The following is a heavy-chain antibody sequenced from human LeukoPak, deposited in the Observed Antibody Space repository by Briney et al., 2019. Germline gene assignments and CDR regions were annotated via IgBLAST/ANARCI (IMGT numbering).Heavy chain of an antibody. V-gene: IGHV3-72*01. CDR1: GFTFSDHY. CDR2: TRNKANSYTT. D-gene: IGHD2-21*02. Sequence: PGGSLRLSCAASGFTFSDHYVDWVRQAPGKGLEWVGRTRNKANSYTTEYAASVKGRFTISRDDSKNSLYLQMNSLKTEDTAVYYCARVTQDGWFDPWGPGTLVTVSS. CDR3: ARVTQDGWFDP. J-gene: IGHJ5*02.